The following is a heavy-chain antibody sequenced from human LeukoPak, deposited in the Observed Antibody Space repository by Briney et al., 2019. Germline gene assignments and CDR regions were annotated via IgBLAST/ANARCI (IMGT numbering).Heavy chain of an antibody. CDR3: AKGPSGIVAVPGDY. CDR2: ISCSGDST. J-gene: IGHJ4*02. Sequence: SRGSLRLSCAASGFTFTDYAMTWVRQAPGKGLEWVSGISCSGDSTYHADSVRGRFAISRDNSKNTLYLQMNSLRAEDTAVYYCAKGPSGIVAVPGDYWGQGTLVTVSS. D-gene: IGHD2-2*01. V-gene: IGHV3-23*01. CDR1: GFTFTDYA.